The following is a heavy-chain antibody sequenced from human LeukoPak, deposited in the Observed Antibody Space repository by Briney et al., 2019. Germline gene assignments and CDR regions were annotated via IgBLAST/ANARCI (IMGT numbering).Heavy chain of an antibody. CDR1: GFTFSGSW. J-gene: IGHJ4*02. V-gene: IGHV4-4*07. Sequence: GSLRLSCAASGFTFSGSWMSWIRQPAGKGLEWIGRIYTSGSTNYNPSLKSRVTMSVDTSKNQFSLKLSSVTAADTAVYYCARVNSYYYDSSGYYIFDYWGQGTLVTVSS. CDR2: IYTSGST. D-gene: IGHD3-22*01. CDR3: ARVNSYYYDSSGYYIFDY.